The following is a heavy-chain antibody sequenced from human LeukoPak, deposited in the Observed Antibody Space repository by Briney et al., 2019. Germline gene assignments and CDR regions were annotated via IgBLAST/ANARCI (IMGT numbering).Heavy chain of an antibody. V-gene: IGHV3-15*01. CDR2: IKSKTDGGTT. Sequence: GGSLRLSFVASGFTFSNAWMNWVRQAPGKGLEWVGRIKSKTDGGTTDYAAPVKGRITISRDDSTNTLHLQMNSLKTEDTAVYYCARDGQQLGFWGQGTLVTVSS. J-gene: IGHJ4*02. CDR1: GFTFSNAW. D-gene: IGHD6-13*01. CDR3: ARDGQQLGF.